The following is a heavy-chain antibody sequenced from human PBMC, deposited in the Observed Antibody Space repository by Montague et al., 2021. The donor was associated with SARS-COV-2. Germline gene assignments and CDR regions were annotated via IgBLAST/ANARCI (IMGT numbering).Heavy chain of an antibody. J-gene: IGHJ2*01. CDR1: GGSFSDYY. CDR3: ASGAPTITMIVVVFTGAGWYFDL. V-gene: IGHV4-34*01. D-gene: IGHD3-22*01. CDR2: INHSGSI. Sequence: SETLSLTCAVYGGSFSDYYWTWIRQPPGKGLEWIGEINHSGSINYNPSLKSRVSISVGTSKNQFSLKLTSVTAADTAVYYCASGAPTITMIVVVFTGAGWYFDLWGHGTLVTVSS.